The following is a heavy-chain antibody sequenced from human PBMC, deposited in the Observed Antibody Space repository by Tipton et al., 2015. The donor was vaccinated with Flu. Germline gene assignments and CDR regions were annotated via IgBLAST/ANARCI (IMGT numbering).Heavy chain of an antibody. Sequence: QLVQSGAEVKEPGESLKISCKISGDTLSSDWIAWVRHMPGKGLEWMGIIYPGDSETRYSPSSQGQVIISADQSISTAYLQWSSLKASDTAIYYCARWSSKESGRHPTGTNDFDFYGMDVWGQGTTVTVSS. CDR2: IYPGDSET. CDR3: ARWSSKESGRHPTGTNDFDFYGMDV. CDR1: GDTLSSDW. J-gene: IGHJ6*02. V-gene: IGHV5-51*01. D-gene: IGHD3-10*01.